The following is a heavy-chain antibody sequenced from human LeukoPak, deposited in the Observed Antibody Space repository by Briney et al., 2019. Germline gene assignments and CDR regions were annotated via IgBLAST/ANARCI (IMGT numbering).Heavy chain of an antibody. CDR2: ISSSSSYI. CDR1: GFTFSSYS. D-gene: IGHD2-21*02. J-gene: IGHJ4*02. V-gene: IGHV3-21*01. CDR3: ARHRKVTATPGYFDY. Sequence: GGSLRLSCAASGFTFSSYSMNWVRQAPGKGLEWVSSISSSSSYIYYADSVKGRFTISRDNAKNSLYLQMNSLRAEDTAVYYCARHRKVTATPGYFDYWGQGTLVTVSS.